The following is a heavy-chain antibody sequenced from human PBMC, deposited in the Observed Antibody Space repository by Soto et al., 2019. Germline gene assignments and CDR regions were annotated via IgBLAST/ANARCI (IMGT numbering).Heavy chain of an antibody. CDR1: GFTFSSYA. CDR2: ISYDGSNK. D-gene: IGHD3-22*01. J-gene: IGHJ4*02. CDR3: AREIYDDYDSSGFDH. Sequence: PGGSLRLSCAASGFTFSSYAMHWVRQAPGKGLEWVAVISYDGSNKYYADSVKGRFTISRDNSKNTLYLQMNSLRAEDTAVYYCAREIYDDYDSSGFDHWGQGPLVTVSS. V-gene: IGHV3-30-3*01.